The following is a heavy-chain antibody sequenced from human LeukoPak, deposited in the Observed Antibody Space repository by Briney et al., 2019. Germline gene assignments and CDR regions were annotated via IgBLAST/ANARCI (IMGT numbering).Heavy chain of an antibody. CDR1: GGSISSGGYS. CDR3: ARGGYSGYDFDY. Sequence: SETLSLTCAVSGGSISSGGYSWSWIRQTPGKGLEWIGYIYHSGSTYYNPSLKSRVTISVNRSKNQFSLKLSSVTAADTAVYYCARGGYSGYDFDYWGQRTLVTVSS. D-gene: IGHD5-12*01. CDR2: IYHSGST. J-gene: IGHJ4*02. V-gene: IGHV4-30-2*01.